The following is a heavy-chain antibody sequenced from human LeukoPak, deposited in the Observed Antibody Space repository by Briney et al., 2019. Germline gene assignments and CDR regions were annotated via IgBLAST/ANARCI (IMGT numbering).Heavy chain of an antibody. V-gene: IGHV3-53*01. D-gene: IGHD4/OR15-4a*01. CDR3: ARRAGAYSHPYDY. CDR2: IYSDNT. CDR1: GFTVSSNS. J-gene: IGHJ4*02. Sequence: GGSLRLSCTVSGFTVSSNSMSWVREAPGTGLEWVSFIYSDNTHYSDSVKGRFTISRDNSKNTLYLQMNSLRAEDTAVYYCARRAGAYSHPYDYWGQGTLVTVSS.